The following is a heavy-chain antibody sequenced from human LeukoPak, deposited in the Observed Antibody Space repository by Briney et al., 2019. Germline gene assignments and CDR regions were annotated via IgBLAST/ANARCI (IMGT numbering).Heavy chain of an antibody. Sequence: PGGSLRLSCAASGFTFDVYAMHWVRQAPGKGLEWVSVITSSGRTAYYGDSVKGRFTMSRDNSKNTLHLQMNSLRPEDTAVYYCAKETGGDDSAYFDHWGQGTLVTVSS. CDR1: GFTFDVYA. CDR2: ITSSGRTA. CDR3: AKETGGDDSAYFDH. J-gene: IGHJ4*02. D-gene: IGHD2-21*02. V-gene: IGHV3-23*01.